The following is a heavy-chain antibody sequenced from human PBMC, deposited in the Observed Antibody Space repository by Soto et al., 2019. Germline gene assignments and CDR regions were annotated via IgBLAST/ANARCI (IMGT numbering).Heavy chain of an antibody. D-gene: IGHD2-15*01. J-gene: IGHJ4*02. CDR3: ARKSPDTGGSCYSAADD. V-gene: IGHV1-8*01. Sequence: ASVKVSCKASGYTFTSYDINWVRQATGQGLEWMGWMNPNSGNTGYAQKFLGRVTMTRDTSIRTAYLQLSSLRSEDTAVYYCARKSPDTGGSCYSAADDWGQGTLVTVSS. CDR2: MNPNSGNT. CDR1: GYTFTSYD.